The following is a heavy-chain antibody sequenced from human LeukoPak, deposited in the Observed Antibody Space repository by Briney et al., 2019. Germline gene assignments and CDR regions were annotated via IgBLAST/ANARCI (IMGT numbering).Heavy chain of an antibody. V-gene: IGHV3-30*03. CDR2: ISHDGNKK. CDR1: GFSLTSNG. Sequence: PGGSLRLSCAASGFSLTSNGMHWVRQAPGKGLGWVAFISHDGNKKYYADSVKGRLTVSRDSSKSTLFLQMDSLRRDDTAVYYCARDIRVRYMPMVRAVEYYQYHAMDVWGQGTTVTVYS. CDR3: ARDIRVRYMPMVRAVEYYQYHAMDV. D-gene: IGHD3-10*01. J-gene: IGHJ6*02.